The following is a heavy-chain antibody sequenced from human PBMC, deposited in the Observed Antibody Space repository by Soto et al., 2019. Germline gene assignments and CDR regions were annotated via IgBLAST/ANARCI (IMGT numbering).Heavy chain of an antibody. CDR1: GGSISTSSYY. CDR2: IYYSGST. Sequence: PSETLSLTCTVSGGSISTSSYYWGWIRQPPGKGLEWIGSIYYSGSTYYHPSLKSRVTISVDTSKNLFSLKLSSVTAADTAVYYCARHGSNGSYHYYYYYGMDVWGQGTTVTVSS. V-gene: IGHV4-39*01. J-gene: IGHJ6*02. CDR3: ARHGSNGSYHYYYYYGMDV. D-gene: IGHD1-26*01.